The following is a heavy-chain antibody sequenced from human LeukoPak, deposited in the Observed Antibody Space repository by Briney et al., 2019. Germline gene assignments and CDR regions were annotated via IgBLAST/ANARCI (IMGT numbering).Heavy chain of an antibody. J-gene: IGHJ4*02. D-gene: IGHD1-7*01. V-gene: IGHV3-33*06. CDR3: AKDSAGTTSYFDY. Sequence: PGRSLRLSCAASGFTFSSYGMHWVRQAPGEGLEWVAVIWYDGSNKYYADSVKGRFTISRDNSKNTLYLQMNSLRAEDTAVYYCAKDSAGTTSYFDYWGQGTLVTVSS. CDR2: IWYDGSNK. CDR1: GFTFSSYG.